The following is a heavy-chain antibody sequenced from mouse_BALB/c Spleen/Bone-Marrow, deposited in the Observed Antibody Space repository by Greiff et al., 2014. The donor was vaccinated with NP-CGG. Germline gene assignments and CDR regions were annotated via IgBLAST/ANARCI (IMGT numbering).Heavy chain of an antibody. D-gene: IGHD1-1*01. J-gene: IGHJ1*01. V-gene: IGHV1S81*02. CDR2: INPTNGGT. CDR3: TRSNYGYWYFDV. CDR1: GYTFTRYY. Sequence: VQRVESGAELVKPGASVKLSCKASGYTFTRYYMYWVKQRPGQGLEWIGEINPTNGGTNFNEKFKSKATLTVDKSSSTAYMQLSSLTSEDSAVYYCTRSNYGYWYFDVWGAGPTVTVSS.